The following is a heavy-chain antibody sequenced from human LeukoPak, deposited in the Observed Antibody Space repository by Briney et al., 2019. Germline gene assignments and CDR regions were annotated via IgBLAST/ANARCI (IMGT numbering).Heavy chain of an antibody. V-gene: IGHV4-34*01. J-gene: IGHJ5*02. Sequence: PSETLSLTCAVCGGSFSGYYWSWIRQPPVKALEWIGEINHSGSTNYSPSLKSRVTISVDTSKNQFSLKLSSVTAADTAVYYCARGKYVLLWFGELLRQDWFDPWGQGTLVTVSS. CDR2: INHSGST. CDR1: GGSFSGYY. D-gene: IGHD3-10*01. CDR3: ARGKYVLLWFGELLRQDWFDP.